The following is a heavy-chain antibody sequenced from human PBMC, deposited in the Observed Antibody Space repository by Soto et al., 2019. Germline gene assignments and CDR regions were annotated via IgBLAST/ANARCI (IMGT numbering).Heavy chain of an antibody. V-gene: IGHV3-48*01. CDR1: GFTFSSYS. CDR2: ISSSSSTI. J-gene: IGHJ6*03. D-gene: IGHD1-26*01. CDR3: ARDGKSGPPCRYYYYYYMDC. Sequence: AGGSLRLSCAASGFTFSSYSMNWVRQAPGKGLEWVSYISSSSSTIYYVDSVKGRFTISRDNAKNSLYLQMNSLRAEDTAVYYCARDGKSGPPCRYYYYYYMDCWGKGTTVTVSS.